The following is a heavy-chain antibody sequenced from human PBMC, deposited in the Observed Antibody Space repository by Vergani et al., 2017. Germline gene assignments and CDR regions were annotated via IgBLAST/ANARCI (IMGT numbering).Heavy chain of an antibody. V-gene: IGHV1-46*03. Sequence: QVQLVQSGAEVKKPGASVKVSRKTSGYTFSNYYMHWVRQAPGQGLEWMGIINPSGGHTNYAQKFQGRVTMTRDTSTSTVYMELSSLRSEDTAIYYCARGDYGILTGYRYWGQGTLVTVSA. CDR2: INPSGGHT. D-gene: IGHD3-9*01. CDR3: ARGDYGILTGYRY. J-gene: IGHJ4*02. CDR1: GYTFSNYY.